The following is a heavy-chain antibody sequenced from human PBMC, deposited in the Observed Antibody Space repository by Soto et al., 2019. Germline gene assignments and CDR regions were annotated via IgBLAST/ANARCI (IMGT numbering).Heavy chain of an antibody. D-gene: IGHD3-22*01. CDR1: GFSFSSYG. V-gene: IGHV3-30*18. J-gene: IGHJ4*02. CDR2: ISYDGNRK. Sequence: QVQLVESGGGVVQPGRSLRFSCAASGFSFSSYGMHWVSQAPGKGLEWVAGISYDGNRKNYADSVKDRFTISRDNSKNTVYLQMNSLRPEDTAVFYCAKDTYYHDSSGYYIFDYWGQGTLVTVSS. CDR3: AKDTYYHDSSGYYIFDY.